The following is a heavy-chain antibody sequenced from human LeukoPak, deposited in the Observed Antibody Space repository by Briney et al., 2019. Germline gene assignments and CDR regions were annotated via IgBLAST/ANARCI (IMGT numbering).Heavy chain of an antibody. CDR1: GSTFSDYY. CDR3: ARDRWYSGGWYYFDY. CDR2: ISSSGGTI. D-gene: IGHD6-19*01. Sequence: PGGSLRLSCAASGSTFSDYYMSWIRQAPGKGLEWVSYISSSGGTIYYADSVKGRFTISRDNAKNSLYLQMNSLRVEDTAVYYCARDRWYSGGWYYFDYWGQGTLVTVSS. V-gene: IGHV3-11*01. J-gene: IGHJ4*02.